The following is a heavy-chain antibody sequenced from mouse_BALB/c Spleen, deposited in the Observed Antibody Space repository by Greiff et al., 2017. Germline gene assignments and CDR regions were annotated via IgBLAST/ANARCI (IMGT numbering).Heavy chain of an antibody. J-gene: IGHJ4*01. CDR1: GFTFSSYA. Sequence: EVKVVESGGGLVKPGGSLKLSCAASGFTFSSYAMSWVRQSPEKRLEWVAEISSGGSYTYYPDTVKGRFTISRDNAKNTLYLQMSSLKSEDTAMYYCARRESLYGYDSLYYAMDYWGQGTSVTVSS. V-gene: IGHV5-9-4*01. CDR2: ISSGGSYT. CDR3: ARRESLYGYDSLYYAMDY. D-gene: IGHD2-2*01.